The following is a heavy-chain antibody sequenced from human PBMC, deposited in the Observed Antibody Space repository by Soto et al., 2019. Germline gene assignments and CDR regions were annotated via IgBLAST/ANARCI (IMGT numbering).Heavy chain of an antibody. V-gene: IGHV4-59*01. CDR1: GVSISSSY. D-gene: IGHD5-12*01. CDR3: ARGGNRYSNTASGVGGFDF. Sequence: LSLTCTVSGVSISSSYWSWIRQSPGTGLEWIGYIYYTGTTNYNPSLKRRVTISLDTAKNQFSLNVNSLTTADTAVYFCARGGNRYSNTASGVGGFDFWGQGTLVTVSS. J-gene: IGHJ4*02. CDR2: IYYTGTT.